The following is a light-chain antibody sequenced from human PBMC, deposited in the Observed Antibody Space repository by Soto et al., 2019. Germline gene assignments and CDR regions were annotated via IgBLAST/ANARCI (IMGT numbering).Light chain of an antibody. CDR1: QSISSW. Sequence: DIQMTQSPSSLSASVGDRVTITWRASQSISSWLAWYQQKPGKAPKLLIYKASSLESGVPSRFSGSGSGTDFTLTISSLQPDDFATYYCQQYNSCSRTFGQGTKVDIK. CDR2: KAS. V-gene: IGKV1-5*03. J-gene: IGKJ1*01. CDR3: QQYNSCSRT.